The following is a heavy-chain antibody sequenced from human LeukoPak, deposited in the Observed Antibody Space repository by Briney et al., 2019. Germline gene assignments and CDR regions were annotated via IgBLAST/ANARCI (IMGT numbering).Heavy chain of an antibody. CDR1: GFTFSSYA. J-gene: IGHJ4*02. CDR3: AKTPEVSYSSGWYYFDY. V-gene: IGHV3-23*01. CDR2: ISGSGGST. Sequence: GGSLRLSCAASGFTFSSYAMSWVRQAPGKGLEWVSAISGSGGSTYYADSVKGRFTISRDNSKNTLYLQMNSLRAEDTAVYYCAKTPEVSYSSGWYYFDYWGQGTLVTVSS. D-gene: IGHD6-19*01.